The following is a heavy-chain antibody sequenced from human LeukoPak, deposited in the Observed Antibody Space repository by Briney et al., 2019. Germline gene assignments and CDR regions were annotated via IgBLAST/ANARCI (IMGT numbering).Heavy chain of an antibody. J-gene: IGHJ4*02. Sequence: GESLQISCKGSGYRFTSNWIGWVRQMPGKGLEWMAIIYPGDSDSRYSPSFQGQVTISADKSIGTAYLQWSSLKASDTAMYYCARRSPHCSGTSCYDDYWGQGTLVTVSS. CDR3: ARRSPHCSGTSCYDDY. V-gene: IGHV5-51*01. D-gene: IGHD2-2*01. CDR2: IYPGDSDS. CDR1: GYRFTSNW.